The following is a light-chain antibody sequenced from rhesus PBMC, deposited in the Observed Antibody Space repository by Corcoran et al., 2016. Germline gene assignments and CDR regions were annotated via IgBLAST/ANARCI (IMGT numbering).Light chain of an antibody. J-gene: IGKJ2*01. CDR2: GAS. CDR1: QSVSSY. Sequence: QVILTQSPATLSLSPGERATLSCRASQSVSSYLAWYQPKPGQAPRLLLYGASSRATGIPDRFSGSGSGTDVTLTISSLEPEDVGVYHCYQHSSGYSFGQGTKVEIK. CDR3: YQHSSGYS. V-gene: IGKV3-10*01.